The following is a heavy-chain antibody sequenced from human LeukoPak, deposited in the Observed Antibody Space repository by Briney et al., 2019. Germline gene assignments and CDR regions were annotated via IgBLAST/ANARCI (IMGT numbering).Heavy chain of an antibody. J-gene: IGHJ6*02. D-gene: IGHD3-10*01. CDR1: GFTFSSCS. V-gene: IGHV3-48*01. CDR2: ISTSSIAK. Sequence: GGSLRLSCAASGFTFSSCSTTWVRQAPGKGLEWISYISTSSIAKYYADSVKGRFAISRDNAENSMYLQMSSLRAEDTAVYYCARYYPMDVWGQGTTVTVSS. CDR3: ARYYPMDV.